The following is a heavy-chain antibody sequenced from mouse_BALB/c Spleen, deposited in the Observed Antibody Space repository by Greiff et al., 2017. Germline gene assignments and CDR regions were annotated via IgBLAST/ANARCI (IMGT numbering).Heavy chain of an antibody. Sequence: VNVVESGPGLVAPSQSLSITCPVSGFSLTGYGVNWVRQPPGKGLEWLGMIWGDGSTDYNSALKSRLSISKDNSKSQVFLKMNSLQTDDTARYYCARDGGSYDYEGYYAMDYWGQGTSVTVSS. CDR2: IWGDGST. D-gene: IGHD2-4*01. CDR1: GFSLTGYG. J-gene: IGHJ4*01. CDR3: ARDGGSYDYEGYYAMDY. V-gene: IGHV2-6-7*01.